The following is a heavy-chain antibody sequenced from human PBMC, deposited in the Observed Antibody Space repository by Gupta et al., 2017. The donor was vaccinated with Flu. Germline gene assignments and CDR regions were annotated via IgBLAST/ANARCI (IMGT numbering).Heavy chain of an antibody. CDR3: ARNAVKVSRSYYYDY. CDR2: IRAAGT. D-gene: IGHD2-8*01. V-gene: IGHV3-23*01. J-gene: IGHJ4*02. Sequence: EVQILESGGGLVLPWGSLRLSCVASGFTISTYAMSWVSQATGKGPEYVSSIRAAGTYYEDSVKGRVNISRDNSKSTLFLQMDSLTGEDSAIYYGARNAVKVSRSYYYDYWGQGVLVTVSS. CDR1: GFTISTYA.